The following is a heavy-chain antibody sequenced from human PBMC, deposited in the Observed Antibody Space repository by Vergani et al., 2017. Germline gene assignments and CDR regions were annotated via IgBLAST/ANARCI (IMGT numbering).Heavy chain of an antibody. D-gene: IGHD6-6*01. V-gene: IGHV3-48*03. CDR3: AREEIAARYYYYYYGMDV. J-gene: IGHJ6*02. CDR1: GFTFSSYE. Sequence: EVQLVESGGGLVQPGGSLRLSCAASGFTFSSYEMNWVRQAPGKGLEWVSDISSSGSTIYYADSVKGRFTISRDNAKNSLYLQMNSLRAEDTAVYYCAREEIAARYYYYYYGMDVWGQGTTVTVSS. CDR2: ISSSGSTI.